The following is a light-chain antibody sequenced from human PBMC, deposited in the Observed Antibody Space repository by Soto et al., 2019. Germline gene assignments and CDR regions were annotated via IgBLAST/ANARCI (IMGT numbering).Light chain of an antibody. Sequence: QSALTQPPSASGSPGQSVTISCTGTSSDIGGYNYVSWYQQHPGKAPKLIIYEVSKRPSGVPDRFSGSKSGNTASLTVSGLQAEDEADYYCCSYAGSDIWVFGGGTKLTVL. V-gene: IGLV2-8*01. CDR1: SSDIGGYNY. CDR2: EVS. CDR3: CSYAGSDIWV. J-gene: IGLJ3*02.